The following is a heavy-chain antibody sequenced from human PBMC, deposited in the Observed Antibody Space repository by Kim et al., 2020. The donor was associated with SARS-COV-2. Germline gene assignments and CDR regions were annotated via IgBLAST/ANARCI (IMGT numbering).Heavy chain of an antibody. D-gene: IGHD2-2*01. J-gene: IGHJ6*02. Sequence: SQTLSLTCAISGDSVSSNTITWNWIRQSPSRGLEWLGRTYYRSKWNNDYAVSVKSRITINPDTSKNQFSLQLNSVNPEDTAIYYCTRESRASSSSHGMDVWGLGTPVTVSS. CDR2: TYYRSKWNN. CDR3: TRESRASSSSHGMDV. V-gene: IGHV6-1*01. CDR1: GDSVSSNTIT.